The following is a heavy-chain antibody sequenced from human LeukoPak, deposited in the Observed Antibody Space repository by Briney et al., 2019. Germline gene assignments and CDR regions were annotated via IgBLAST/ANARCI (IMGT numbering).Heavy chain of an antibody. V-gene: IGHV1-69*13. J-gene: IGHJ5*02. CDR1: GGTFSSYA. Sequence: ASVKVSCKASGGTFSSYAISWVRQAPGQGLEWMGGIIPIFGTANYAQKFQGRVTITADESTSTAYMELRSLRSDDTAVYYCARDASSSSSGWFDPWGQGTLVTVSS. CDR3: ARDASSSSSGWFDP. D-gene: IGHD6-6*01. CDR2: IIPIFGTA.